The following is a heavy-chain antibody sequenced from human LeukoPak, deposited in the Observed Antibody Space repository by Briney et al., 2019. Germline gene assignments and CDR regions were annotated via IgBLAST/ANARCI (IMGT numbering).Heavy chain of an antibody. CDR2: IYTSGST. V-gene: IGHV4-4*07. D-gene: IGHD3-16*01. J-gene: IGHJ4*02. CDR1: GGSISSYD. CDR3: PRSNYDYVWGTPAYFDY. Sequence: PSETLSLTCAVSGGSISSYDWSWIRQTPGKGLEWIGRIYTSGSTNFNSSLKSRRTMSVDTPKNQLSLKLSSVTSADPAAYQCPRSNYDYVWGTPAYFDYWGQGTLVTVSS.